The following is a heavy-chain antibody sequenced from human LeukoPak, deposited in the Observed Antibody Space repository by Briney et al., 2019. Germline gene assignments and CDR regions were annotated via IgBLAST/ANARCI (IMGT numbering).Heavy chain of an antibody. D-gene: IGHD6-6*01. V-gene: IGHV4-4*09. CDR2: IYTSGST. CDR3: ARLGVSSSTAGYYYYMDV. J-gene: IGHJ6*03. CDR1: GGSISSYY. Sequence: SETLSLTCTVSGGSISSYYWSWIRQPPGKGLEWIGYIYTSGSTNYNPSLKSRVTILVDTSKNQFSLKLSSVTAADTAVYYCARLGVSSSTAGYYYYMDVWGKGTTVTVSS.